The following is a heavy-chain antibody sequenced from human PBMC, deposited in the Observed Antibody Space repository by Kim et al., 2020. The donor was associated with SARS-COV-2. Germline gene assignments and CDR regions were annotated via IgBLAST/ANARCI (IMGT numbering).Heavy chain of an antibody. CDR2: INHSGST. J-gene: IGHJ4*02. CDR1: GGSFSGYY. D-gene: IGHD3-9*01. Sequence: SETLSLTCAVYGGSFSGYYWSWIRQPPGKGLEWIGEINHSGSTNYNPSLKSRVTISVDTSKNQFSLKLSSVTAADTAVYYCARAAGYYDILTGYSRGHLGYWGQGTLVTVSS. V-gene: IGHV4-34*01. CDR3: ARAAGYYDILTGYSRGHLGY.